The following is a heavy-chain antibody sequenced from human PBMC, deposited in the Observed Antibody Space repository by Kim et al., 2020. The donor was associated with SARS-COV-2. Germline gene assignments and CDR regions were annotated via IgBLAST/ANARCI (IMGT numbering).Heavy chain of an antibody. CDR1: GFTFSSYA. Sequence: GGSLRLSCAASGFTFSSYAMHWVRQAPGKGLEWVAVISYDGSNKYYADSVKGRFTISRDNSKNTLYLQMNSLRAEDTAVYYCASDTAFPDAAAGTGYYYYGMDVWGQGTTVTVSS. J-gene: IGHJ6*02. CDR3: ASDTAFPDAAAGTGYYYYGMDV. CDR2: ISYDGSNK. D-gene: IGHD6-13*01. V-gene: IGHV3-30-3*01.